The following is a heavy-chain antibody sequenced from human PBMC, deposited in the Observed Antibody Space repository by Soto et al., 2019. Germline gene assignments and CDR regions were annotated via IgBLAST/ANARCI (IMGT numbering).Heavy chain of an antibody. CDR1: GYTFTSYY. D-gene: IGHD2-2*01. CDR3: AREQEIVVVPAAMSDFDI. J-gene: IGHJ3*02. Sequence: GASVKVSCKASGYTFTSYYMHWVRQAPGQGLEWMGIINPSGGSTSYAQKFQGRVTMTRDTSTSTVYMELSSLRSEDTAVYYCAREQEIVVVPAAMSDFDIWGQGPMVTVSS. V-gene: IGHV1-46*03. CDR2: INPSGGST.